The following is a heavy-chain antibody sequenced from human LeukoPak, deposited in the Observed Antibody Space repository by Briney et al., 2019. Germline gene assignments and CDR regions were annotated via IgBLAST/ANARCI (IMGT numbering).Heavy chain of an antibody. CDR1: GYTFTSYG. D-gene: IGHD3-9*01. Sequence: ASVKVSCKASGYTFTSYGISWVRQAPGQGLEWMGWISAYNGNTNYAQKLQGRVTMTTDTSTSTAYMELRSLRSDDTAVYYCARGVLRYFDWFLPDECWGQGTLVTVSS. J-gene: IGHJ4*02. V-gene: IGHV1-18*01. CDR3: ARGVLRYFDWFLPDEC. CDR2: ISAYNGNT.